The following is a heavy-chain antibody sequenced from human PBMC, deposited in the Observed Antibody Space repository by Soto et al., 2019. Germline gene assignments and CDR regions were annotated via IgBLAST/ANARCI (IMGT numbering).Heavy chain of an antibody. Sequence: DVQLLESGGGLVQPGGSLRLSCAASGFTFNAYAMTWVRQAPGKGLEWVSAIGGRGGNRYYAGSVRGRFTVSRDNSKDTVDLQMNSLRVEDTAVYYCARVASDYINSVDHWGQGILFSVSS. J-gene: IGHJ4*02. CDR2: IGGRGGNR. CDR3: ARVASDYINSVDH. V-gene: IGHV3-23*01. CDR1: GFTFNAYA. D-gene: IGHD4-4*01.